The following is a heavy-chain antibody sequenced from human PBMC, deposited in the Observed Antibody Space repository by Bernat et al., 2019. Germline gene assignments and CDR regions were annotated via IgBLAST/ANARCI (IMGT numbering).Heavy chain of an antibody. CDR3: ARGLIAVAGTWVGVLRGRFDY. Sequence: QVQLVESGGGVVQPGRSLRLSCAASGFTFSSYAMHWVRQAPGKGLEWVAVISYDGSNKYYADSVKGRFTISRDNSKNTLYLQMNSLRAEDTAVYYCARGLIAVAGTWVGVLRGRFDYWGQGTLVTVSS. V-gene: IGHV3-30*01. CDR2: ISYDGSNK. J-gene: IGHJ4*02. D-gene: IGHD6-19*01. CDR1: GFTFSSYA.